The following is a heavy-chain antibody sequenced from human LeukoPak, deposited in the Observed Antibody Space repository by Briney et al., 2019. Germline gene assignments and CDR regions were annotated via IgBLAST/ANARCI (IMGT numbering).Heavy chain of an antibody. V-gene: IGHV3-23*01. Sequence: PGGSLRLSCAASGFNFKNNYMSWVRQAPGKGLEWVSGISASGGSTFYADSVKGRFTISRDNSKNTLYLQMNSLRAADTALYYCAKDRVQTPLKYWGQGTLVTVSS. D-gene: IGHD3-10*01. CDR2: ISASGGST. CDR3: AKDRVQTPLKY. J-gene: IGHJ4*02. CDR1: GFNFKNNY.